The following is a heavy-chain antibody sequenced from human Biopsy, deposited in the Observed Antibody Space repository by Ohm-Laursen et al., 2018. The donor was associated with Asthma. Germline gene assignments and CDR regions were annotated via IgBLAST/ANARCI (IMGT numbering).Heavy chain of an antibody. Sequence: ATVKISCKVSGYSLTDLSMHWVRQAPGQGIEWMGGHDHEEGGTVNARRFQGRVTMTEDTSTDTAYMELSSLSSDDTAVYYCASDFPKDYVRYNFQFWGQGTLVTVSS. D-gene: IGHD4-17*01. CDR1: GYSLTDLS. J-gene: IGHJ4*02. CDR2: HDHEEGGT. CDR3: ASDFPKDYVRYNFQF. V-gene: IGHV1-24*01.